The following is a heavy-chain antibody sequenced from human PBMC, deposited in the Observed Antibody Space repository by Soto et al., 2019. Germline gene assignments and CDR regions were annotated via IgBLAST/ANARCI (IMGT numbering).Heavy chain of an antibody. CDR2: IYYSGST. J-gene: IGHJ3*02. D-gene: IGHD3-22*01. Sequence: SETLSLTCTVSGGSVSSGSYYWSWIRQPPGKGLEWIGYIYYSGSTNYNPSLKSRVTISVDTSKNQFSLKLSSVTAADTAVYYCARRPYYYDSSGYDDAFDIWGQGTMVTVSS. CDR1: GGSVSSGSYY. V-gene: IGHV4-61*01. CDR3: ARRPYYYDSSGYDDAFDI.